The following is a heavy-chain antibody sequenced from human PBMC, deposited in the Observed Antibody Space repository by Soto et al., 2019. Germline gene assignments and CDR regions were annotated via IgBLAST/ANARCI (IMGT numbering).Heavy chain of an antibody. CDR2: IKAGKGNT. J-gene: IGHJ4*02. Sequence: ASVKVSCKASGYTFTSYAMHWVRQAPRQRLERKGRIKAGKGNTKYSQKFQGRVTITRDTSASTAYMELSSLRSEDTAVYYCARTLYGDNVDYWGQGTLVTVSS. CDR1: GYTFTSYA. V-gene: IGHV1-3*01. CDR3: ARTLYGDNVDY. D-gene: IGHD4-17*01.